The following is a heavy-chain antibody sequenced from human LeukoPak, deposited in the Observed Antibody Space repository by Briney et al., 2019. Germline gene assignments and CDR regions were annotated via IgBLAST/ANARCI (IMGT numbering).Heavy chain of an antibody. CDR1: GYSISSGYY. J-gene: IGHJ5*02. CDR3: ARGRGQLSWFDP. V-gene: IGHV4-38-2*02. D-gene: IGHD6-6*01. CDR2: INHSGST. Sequence: SETLSLTCTVSGYSISSGYYWGWIRQPPGKGLEWIGEINHSGSTNYNPSLKSRVTISVDTSKNQFSLKLSSVTAADTAVYYCARGRGQLSWFDPWGQGTLVTVSS.